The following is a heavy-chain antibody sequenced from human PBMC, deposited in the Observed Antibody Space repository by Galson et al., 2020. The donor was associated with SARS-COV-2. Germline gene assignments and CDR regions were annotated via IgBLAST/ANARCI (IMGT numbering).Heavy chain of an antibody. CDR2: IYSGGGT. CDR3: ARAQSGGSRYYYYYMDV. J-gene: IGHJ6*03. D-gene: IGHD2-15*01. CDR1: GFTVSSNY. Sequence: GGSLRLSCAASGFTVSSNYMRWVRQAPGKGLEWVSVIYSGGGTYYADSVKGRFTISRENSKNTLYLQMNSLRVEDTAVYYCARAQSGGSRYYYYYMDVWGKGTTVTISS. V-gene: IGHV3-66*02.